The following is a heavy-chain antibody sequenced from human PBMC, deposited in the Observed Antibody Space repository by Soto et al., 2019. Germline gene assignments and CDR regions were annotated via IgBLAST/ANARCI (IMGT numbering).Heavy chain of an antibody. J-gene: IGHJ4*02. CDR2: ISSSSSTI. CDR1: GFTFSTYS. Sequence: GSLRLSCAASGFTFSTYSMNWVRQAPGKGLEWVSYISSSSSTIYYADSVKGRFTISRDNAENSLYLQMNSQRDEDTAVYYCARMYYYDSSGYSYFDYWGQGTLVTVSS. CDR3: ARMYYYDSSGYSYFDY. D-gene: IGHD3-22*01. V-gene: IGHV3-48*02.